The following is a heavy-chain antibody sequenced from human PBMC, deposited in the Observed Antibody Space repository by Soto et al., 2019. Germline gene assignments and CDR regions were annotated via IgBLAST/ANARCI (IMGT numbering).Heavy chain of an antibody. Sequence: QVPLVQSGAEVKKPGASVKVSCQASGYTFSGYGISWVRQAPGQGLEYMGWISAYNGNTNYAQKFQGRVTMTTDTTTSTAYMEVRSLRSEDPAVDYCARDSSFGYFDYWGQGTLVTVFS. CDR1: GYTFSGYG. J-gene: IGHJ4*02. D-gene: IGHD6-6*01. CDR2: ISAYNGNT. CDR3: ARDSSFGYFDY. V-gene: IGHV1-18*01.